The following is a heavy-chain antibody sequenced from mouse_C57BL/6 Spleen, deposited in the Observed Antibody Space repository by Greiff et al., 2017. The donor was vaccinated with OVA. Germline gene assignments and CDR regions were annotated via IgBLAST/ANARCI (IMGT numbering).Heavy chain of an antibody. CDR1: GYTFTSYW. D-gene: IGHD2-3*01. CDR2: IHPNSGST. Sequence: QVQLQQSGAELVKPGASVKLSCKASGYTFTSYWMHWVKQRPGQGLEWIGMIHPNSGSTNYNEKFKSKATLTVDKSSSTAYMQLSSLTSEDSAVYYCARRGIYDGYYGGFAYWGQGTLVTVSA. J-gene: IGHJ3*01. CDR3: ARRGIYDGYYGGFAY. V-gene: IGHV1-64*01.